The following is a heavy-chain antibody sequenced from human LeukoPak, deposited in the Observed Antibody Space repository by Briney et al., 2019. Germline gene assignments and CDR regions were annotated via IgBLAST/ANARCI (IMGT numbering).Heavy chain of an antibody. CDR2: ISGSGGST. CDR3: AKAVHGYNFFWFDP. J-gene: IGHJ5*02. CDR1: GFTFSSYA. D-gene: IGHD5-24*01. Sequence: GSSLRLSCAASGFTFSSYAMSWVRQAPGKGLEWVSAISGSGGSTYYADSVKGRFTISRDNSKNTLYLQMNSLRAEDTAVYYCAKAVHGYNFFWFDPWGQGTLVTVSS. V-gene: IGHV3-23*01.